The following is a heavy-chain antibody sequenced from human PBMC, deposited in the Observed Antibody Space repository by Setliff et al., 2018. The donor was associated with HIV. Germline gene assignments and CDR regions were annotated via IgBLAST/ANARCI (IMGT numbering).Heavy chain of an antibody. Sequence: SETLSLTCTLSDASYSGTNHYWGWIRQPPGKGLEWIGSIDDSGRNYYSPSLKSRVTSSVDPSKIQFSLKLSSVAAADTAVYYCVRQAFYYASGTYSHFYMDVWGKGIAVTV. V-gene: IGHV4-39*01. CDR3: VRQAFYYASGTYSHFYMDV. CDR1: DASYSGTNHY. D-gene: IGHD3-10*01. J-gene: IGHJ6*03. CDR2: IDDSGRN.